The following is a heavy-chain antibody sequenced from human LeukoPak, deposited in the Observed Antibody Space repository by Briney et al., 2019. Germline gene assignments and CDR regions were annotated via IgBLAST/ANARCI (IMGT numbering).Heavy chain of an antibody. J-gene: IGHJ4*02. CDR2: ISQDGSEK. V-gene: IGHV3-7*05. D-gene: IGHD3-16*01. CDR3: ARDDYLGY. Sequence: PGGSLRLSCAASGFTFRGYWMAWVRQAPGRGLEWVAHISQDGSEKNYVDPVKGRFTISRDNAKNSVYLQMNSLRDEDTAIYYCARDDYLGYWGQGTLVTVSS. CDR1: GFTFRGYW.